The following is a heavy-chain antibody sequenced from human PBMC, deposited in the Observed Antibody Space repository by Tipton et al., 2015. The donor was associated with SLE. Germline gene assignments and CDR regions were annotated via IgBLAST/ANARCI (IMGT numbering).Heavy chain of an antibody. D-gene: IGHD6-13*01. CDR2: ISWNSGSI. Sequence: SLRLSCAASGFTFDDYAMHWVRQAPGKGLEWVSGISWNSGSIGYADSVKGRFTISRDNAKNSLYLQTNSLRAEDTALYYCAKDMGRIAAAGTDAFDIWGQGTMVTVSS. CDR3: AKDMGRIAAAGTDAFDI. V-gene: IGHV3-9*01. CDR1: GFTFDDYA. J-gene: IGHJ3*02.